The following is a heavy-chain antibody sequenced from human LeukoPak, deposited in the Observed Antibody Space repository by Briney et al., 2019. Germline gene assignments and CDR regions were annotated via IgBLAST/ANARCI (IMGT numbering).Heavy chain of an antibody. J-gene: IGHJ4*02. CDR1: GGSFSGYY. CDR3: ARGKSVYYDFWSGQRTMFDY. Sequence: SETLPLTCAVYGGSFSGYYWSWIRQPPGKGLEWIGEINHSGSTNYNPSLKSRVTISVDTSKNQFSLKLSSVTAADTAVYYCARGKSVYYDFWSGQRTMFDYWGQETLVTVSS. D-gene: IGHD3-3*01. CDR2: INHSGST. V-gene: IGHV4-34*01.